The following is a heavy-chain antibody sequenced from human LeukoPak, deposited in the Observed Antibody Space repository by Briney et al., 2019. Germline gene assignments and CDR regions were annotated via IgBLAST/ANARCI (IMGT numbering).Heavy chain of an antibody. CDR2: IWYDGSNK. CDR1: GFTFRSYG. Sequence: GRSLRLSCAASGFTFRSYGMHWVRQAPDKGLEWVAVIWYDGSNKYYADSVKGRFTISRDNAKNSLYLQMNSLRAEDTAVYYCARAPSITNPYYGMDVWGQGTTVTVSS. J-gene: IGHJ6*02. CDR3: ARAPSITNPYYGMDV. D-gene: IGHD3-3*01. V-gene: IGHV3-33*01.